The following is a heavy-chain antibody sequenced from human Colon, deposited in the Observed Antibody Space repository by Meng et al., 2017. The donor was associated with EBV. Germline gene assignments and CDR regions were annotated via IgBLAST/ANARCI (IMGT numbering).Heavy chain of an antibody. V-gene: IGHV4-39*07. J-gene: IGHJ4*02. CDR2: IYYRGST. CDR1: GGSITSTSSY. D-gene: IGHD3-3*02. CDR3: VISSHN. Sequence: QLRLRESGPGLGKPLETLSPPFTISGGSITSTSSYWGWVRQPPGKGLEWIGSIYYRGSTNYNPSLKSRISMSVDMSKNQFSLKVNSVTAADTAIYYCVISSHNWGQGTLVTVSS.